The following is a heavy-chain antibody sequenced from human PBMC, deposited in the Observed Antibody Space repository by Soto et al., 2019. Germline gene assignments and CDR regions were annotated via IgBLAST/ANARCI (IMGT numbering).Heavy chain of an antibody. CDR1: SGTIDNVYW. CDR2: TSHDGVT. D-gene: IGHD2-15*01. V-gene: IGHV4-4*02. Sequence: SETMSLTCAASSGTIDNVYWWSSVRQTPGKGLEWVGETSHDGVTNYNPSLEGRVTISIDKYKNQFYLDLNSVTAADTAMYYCARNGDCNRPGCIVAWFDPWGQGTLVTGSP. CDR3: ARNGDCNRPGCIVAWFDP. J-gene: IGHJ5*02.